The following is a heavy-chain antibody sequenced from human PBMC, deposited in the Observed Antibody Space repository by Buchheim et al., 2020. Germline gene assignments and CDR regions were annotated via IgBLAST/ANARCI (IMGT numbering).Heavy chain of an antibody. CDR3: AKDRGSGWKNFDY. J-gene: IGHJ4*02. CDR2: ISYDGSNK. Sequence: QVQLVESGGGVVQPGRSLRLSCAASGFTFSSYGMHWVRQAPGKGLEWVAVISYDGSNKYYADSVKGRFTISRDNSKNTLYLQMNSLRAEDTAVYYCAKDRGSGWKNFDYGGQGTL. CDR1: GFTFSSYG. V-gene: IGHV3-30*18. D-gene: IGHD6-19*01.